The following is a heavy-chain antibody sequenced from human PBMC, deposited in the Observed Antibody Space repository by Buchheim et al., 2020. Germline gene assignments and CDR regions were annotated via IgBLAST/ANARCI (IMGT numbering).Heavy chain of an antibody. D-gene: IGHD4-11*01. V-gene: IGHV3-74*01. CDR3: AREYSNAYGMDV. J-gene: IGHJ6*02. Sequence: EVQLVESGGGLVQPGGSLRLSCAASGFTFNTYWMHWVRQAPGKGLVWVSLINSDGSSKSYADSVKGSLSISRDNAKNTLYLQMKSLRAEDTAVYFCAREYSNAYGMDVWGQGTT. CDR2: INSDGSSK. CDR1: GFTFNTYW.